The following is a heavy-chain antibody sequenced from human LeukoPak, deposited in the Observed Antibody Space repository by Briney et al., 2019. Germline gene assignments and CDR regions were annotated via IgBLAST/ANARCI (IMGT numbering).Heavy chain of an antibody. Sequence: PSETLSLTCTVSGGSFSSYYWGWIRQPAGKGLEWIGRIYTSRSTNSNPSLKSRVTMSVDTSKSQFSLKLISVSAADTAVYYCARLNGDCAFDYWGQGTLVTVSS. J-gene: IGHJ4*02. CDR1: GGSFSSYY. V-gene: IGHV4-4*07. CDR3: ARLNGDCAFDY. D-gene: IGHD2-21*01. CDR2: IYTSRST.